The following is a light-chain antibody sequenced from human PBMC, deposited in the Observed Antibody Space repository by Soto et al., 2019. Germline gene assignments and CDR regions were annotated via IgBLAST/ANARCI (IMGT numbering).Light chain of an antibody. Sequence: QSALTQPASVSGSPGQSITISCTGTSRDVGGYNYVSWYQQHPGKAPKLMIYEVSNRPSGVSNRFSGSKSGNTASLTISGLQAEDEADYYCSSYTSSWVFGGGTKLTVL. V-gene: IGLV2-14*01. CDR2: EVS. CDR1: SRDVGGYNY. J-gene: IGLJ3*02. CDR3: SSYTSSWV.